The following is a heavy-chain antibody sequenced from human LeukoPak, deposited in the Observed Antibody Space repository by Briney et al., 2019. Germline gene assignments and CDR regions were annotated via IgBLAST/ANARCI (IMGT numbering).Heavy chain of an antibody. V-gene: IGHV3-20*04. CDR1: GFTFDDYA. D-gene: IGHD4-11*01. Sequence: PGGSLRLSCAASGFTFDDYAMSWVRQAPGKGLEWVSGINWNGGSPYYADSIKGRFTISRDNAKDSLYLQMNNLRVEDTAIYFCVRGDYTHSEDWYFDFWGRGTLLTVSS. J-gene: IGHJ2*01. CDR2: INWNGGSP. CDR3: VRGDYTHSEDWYFDF.